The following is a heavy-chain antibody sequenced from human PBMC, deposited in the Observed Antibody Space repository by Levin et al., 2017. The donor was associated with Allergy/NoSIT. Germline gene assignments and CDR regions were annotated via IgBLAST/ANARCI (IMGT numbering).Heavy chain of an antibody. CDR2: ISGSSSYI. V-gene: IGHV3-21*01. D-gene: IGHD3-3*01. CDR3: ARDESRAIVGPLGS. CDR1: GFSFSSYS. J-gene: IGHJ5*02. Sequence: GESLKISCAASGFSFSSYSMNWVRQAPGKGLEWVSFISGSSSYIYYADSVKGRFTISRDNAKNSLYLQINSLRAEDTAVYYCARDESRAIVGPLGSWGQGTLLTVSS.